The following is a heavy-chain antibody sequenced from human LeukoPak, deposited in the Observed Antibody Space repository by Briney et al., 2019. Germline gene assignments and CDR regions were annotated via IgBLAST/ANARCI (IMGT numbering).Heavy chain of an antibody. Sequence: ASVKVSCKASGYTFTSYAMHWVRQAPGQRLESMGWLNAGNGNTKYSQKFQGRVTITRDTSASTAYMELSSLRSEDTAVYYCARGGATTYSGDYWGQGTLVTVSS. V-gene: IGHV1-3*01. CDR3: ARGGATTYSGDY. CDR2: LNAGNGNT. J-gene: IGHJ4*02. D-gene: IGHD5-12*01. CDR1: GYTFTSYA.